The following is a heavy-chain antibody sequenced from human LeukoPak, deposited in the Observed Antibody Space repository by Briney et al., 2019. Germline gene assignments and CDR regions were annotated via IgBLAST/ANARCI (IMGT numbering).Heavy chain of an antibody. D-gene: IGHD6-19*01. CDR3: ARGGWLDDY. CDR2: VDPRDSNT. J-gene: IGHJ4*02. Sequence: PGESLKISCKGSGYSFTSYWISWVRQMPGKGLEWMGGVDPRDSNTNYSPAFQGHVTFSADKSISTAFLQWSSLEASDTATYYCARGGWLDDYWGQGTLVTVSS. CDR1: GYSFTSYW. V-gene: IGHV5-10-1*01.